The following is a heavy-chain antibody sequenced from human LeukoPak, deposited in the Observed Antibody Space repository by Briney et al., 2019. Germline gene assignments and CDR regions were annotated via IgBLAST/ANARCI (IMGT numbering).Heavy chain of an antibody. CDR3: TREDEPSSYYYDSSGQADY. V-gene: IGHV3-49*04. J-gene: IGHJ4*02. CDR1: GFTFGDYS. CDR2: IRSKAYGGTT. Sequence: GGSLRLSCTASGFTFGDYSMNWVRQAPGKGLKWVGFIRSKAYGGTTEYAASVKGRFTISRDDSKSIAYLQMNSLKTEDTAVYYCTREDEPSSYYYDSSGQADYWGQGTLVTVSS. D-gene: IGHD3-22*01.